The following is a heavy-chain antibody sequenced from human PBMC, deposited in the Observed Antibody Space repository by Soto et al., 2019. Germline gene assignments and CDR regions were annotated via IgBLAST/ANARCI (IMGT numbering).Heavy chain of an antibody. CDR1: GYTFTSYG. V-gene: IGHV1-18*01. Sequence: QVQLVQSGAEVKKPGASVKVSCKTSGYTFTSYGFSWVQQAPGQGLEWMGWISAYNGNTNYAQKLQGRVTMTTDTPTSTADMELRSLRSDDTAVYYCGAPLSYSYGLDYWGQGTLVTVSS. D-gene: IGHD5-18*01. J-gene: IGHJ4*02. CDR3: GAPLSYSYGLDY. CDR2: ISAYNGNT.